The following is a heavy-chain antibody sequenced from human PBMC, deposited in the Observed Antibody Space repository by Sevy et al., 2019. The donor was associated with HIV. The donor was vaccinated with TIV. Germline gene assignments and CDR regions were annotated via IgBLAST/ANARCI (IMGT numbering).Heavy chain of an antibody. CDR3: AKGGFTMVRGVFDY. Sequence: GTLRLSCAASGFSFSSYAMSWVRQTPGKGLEWVSAISGSGGSTYYADSVKGRFTISRDNSKNTLYLQMNSLRAEDTAVYYCAKGGFTMVRGVFDYWGQGTLVTVSS. D-gene: IGHD3-10*01. CDR2: ISGSGGST. J-gene: IGHJ4*02. V-gene: IGHV3-23*01. CDR1: GFSFSSYA.